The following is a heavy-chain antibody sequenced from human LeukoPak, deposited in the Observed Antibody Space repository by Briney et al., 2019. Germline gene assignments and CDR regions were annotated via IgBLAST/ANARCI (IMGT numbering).Heavy chain of an antibody. Sequence: GRSLRLSCAASGFTFSSYAMHWVRQAPGKGLEWVAVISYDGSNKYYADSVKGRFTISRDNSKNTLYLQINSLRAEDTAVYYCARHREPYSSSWYDFDYWGQGTLVTVSS. J-gene: IGHJ4*02. V-gene: IGHV3-30-3*01. CDR3: ARHREPYSSSWYDFDY. CDR2: ISYDGSNK. D-gene: IGHD6-13*01. CDR1: GFTFSSYA.